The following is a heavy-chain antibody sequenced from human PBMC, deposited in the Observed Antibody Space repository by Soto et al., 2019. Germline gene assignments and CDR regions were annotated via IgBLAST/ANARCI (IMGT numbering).Heavy chain of an antibody. V-gene: IGHV3-23*01. CDR2: ISGSGGIT. CDR1: GFTFSSYA. CDR3: AQSKVGATSNYFDY. J-gene: IGHJ4*02. Sequence: EVQLLESGGGLVQPGGSLRLSCAASGFTFSSYAMSWVRQAPGKGLEWVSGISGSGGITYYADSVKGRFTISRDNSKNPLYLQLNSLRAEDTAVYYCAQSKVGATSNYFDYWGQGTLVTVSS. D-gene: IGHD1-26*01.